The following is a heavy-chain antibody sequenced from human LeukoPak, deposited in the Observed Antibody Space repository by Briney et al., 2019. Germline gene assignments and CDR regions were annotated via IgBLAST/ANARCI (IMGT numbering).Heavy chain of an antibody. CDR2: IWYDGSNK. CDR1: GFTFSSYG. D-gene: IGHD3-10*01. Sequence: GGSLRLSCAASGFTFSSYGMHWVRQAPGKGLEWVAVIWYDGSNKYYADSVKGRFTISRDNSKNTLYLQMNSLRAEDTAVYYCAKEYDSGGYGANFDYWGQGTLVTVSS. CDR3: AKEYDSGGYGANFDY. V-gene: IGHV3-33*06. J-gene: IGHJ4*02.